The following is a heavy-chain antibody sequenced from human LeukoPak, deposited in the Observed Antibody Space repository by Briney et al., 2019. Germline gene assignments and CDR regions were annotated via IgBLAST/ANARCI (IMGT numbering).Heavy chain of an antibody. V-gene: IGHV3-7*01. D-gene: IGHD3-10*01. CDR3: ARDSRYGSGSYLAFDI. J-gene: IGHJ3*02. CDR2: IKQDGGEK. Sequence: GGSLRLSCAASGFTFSSYWMSWVRQAPGKGLEWVANIKQDGGEKYYVDSVKGRFTISRDNAKNSLYLQMNGLRAEDTAVYYCARDSRYGSGSYLAFDIWGQGTMVTVSS. CDR1: GFTFSSYW.